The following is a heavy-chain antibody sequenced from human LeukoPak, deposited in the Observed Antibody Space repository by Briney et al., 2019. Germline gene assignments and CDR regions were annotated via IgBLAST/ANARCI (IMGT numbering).Heavy chain of an antibody. V-gene: IGHV1-69*01. J-gene: IGHJ4*02. Sequence: SVKVSCKASGGTFSSYAISWVRQAPGQGLEWMGGVIPIFGTANYAQKFQGRVTITADGSTRTAYMELSSLRSEDTAVYYCAREEVRGVRNFDYWGQGTLVTVSS. CDR2: VIPIFGTA. D-gene: IGHD3-10*01. CDR1: GGTFSSYA. CDR3: AREEVRGVRNFDY.